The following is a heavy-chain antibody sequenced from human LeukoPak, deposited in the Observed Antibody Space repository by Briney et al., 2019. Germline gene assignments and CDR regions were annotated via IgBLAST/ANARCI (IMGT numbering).Heavy chain of an antibody. J-gene: IGHJ4*02. D-gene: IGHD2-2*01. CDR1: GNYW. V-gene: IGHV3-74*01. CDR3: VSFYETY. CDR2: VNGDGSWT. Sequence: GGSLRLSCAASGNYWMHWVRQAPGKGLVWVSHVNGDGSWTSYADSVKGRFTISKDNAKNTVYLQMNNLRAEDTAVYYCVSFYETYWGRGTLVTVSS.